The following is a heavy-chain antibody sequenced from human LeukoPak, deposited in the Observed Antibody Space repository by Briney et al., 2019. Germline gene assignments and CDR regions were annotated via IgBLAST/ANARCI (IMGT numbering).Heavy chain of an antibody. CDR1: GGSINNYY. V-gene: IGHV4-4*07. J-gene: IGHJ4*02. Sequence: SETLSLTCTVSGGSINNYYWAWIRQPAGKGLEWIGRIFSSGNSQYNPSLQRRVTMSVDTSKNQFSLRLRSVTAADTAVYYCAGVSYCGTDCYPFDSWGQGALVTVSS. CDR3: AGVSYCGTDCYPFDS. CDR2: IFSSGNS. D-gene: IGHD2-21*01.